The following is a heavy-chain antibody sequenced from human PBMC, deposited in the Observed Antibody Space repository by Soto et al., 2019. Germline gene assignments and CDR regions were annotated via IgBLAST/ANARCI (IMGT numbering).Heavy chain of an antibody. D-gene: IGHD3-9*01. CDR2: IIPVFGTA. J-gene: IGHJ5*02. Sequence: QVQLVQSGAEVKKPGSSVKVSCKASGGTFSSYAISWVRQAPGQGLEWMGGIIPVFGTANYAQKFQGRVTITADESTSTAYMELSSLRSEDTAVYYCARDYDDDMWGHCWFDPWGQGTLVTVSS. CDR3: ARDYDDDMWGHCWFDP. CDR1: GGTFSSYA. V-gene: IGHV1-69*01.